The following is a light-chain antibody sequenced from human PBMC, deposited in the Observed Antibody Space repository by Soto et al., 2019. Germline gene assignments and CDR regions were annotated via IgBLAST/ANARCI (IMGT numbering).Light chain of an antibody. CDR2: GNS. CDR1: SSNIGAGYD. Sequence: QSVLTQPPSVSGAPGQRVTISCTGSSSNIGAGYDVHWYQQLPGTAPKLLIYGNSNRPSGVPDRFSGSKSGTSASLAITGLRAGDEAVYYCQSYDSSLGGSGVFETGTKAPV. V-gene: IGLV1-40*01. CDR3: QSYDSSLGGSGV. J-gene: IGLJ1*01.